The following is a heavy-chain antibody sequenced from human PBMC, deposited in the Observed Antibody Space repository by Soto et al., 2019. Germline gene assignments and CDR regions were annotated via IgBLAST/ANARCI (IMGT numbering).Heavy chain of an antibody. CDR3: VKGSRITLVRGVSEY. CDR2: ISGGGGDT. J-gene: IGHJ4*02. V-gene: IGHV3-23*01. CDR1: GFTFSNYA. D-gene: IGHD3-10*01. Sequence: LRLSCAASGFTFSNYAMTWVRQAPGKGLEWVSAISGGGGDTYYADSVKGRFTISRDNSKNTLYLRMNSLRAEDTAAYYCVKGSRITLVRGVSEYWGQGTLVTVAS.